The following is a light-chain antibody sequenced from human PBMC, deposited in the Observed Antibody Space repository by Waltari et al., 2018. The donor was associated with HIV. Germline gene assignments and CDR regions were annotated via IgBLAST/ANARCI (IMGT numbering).Light chain of an antibody. CDR1: QSISNN. V-gene: IGKV3-15*01. J-gene: IGKJ3*01. Sequence: EIVMTQSPPTLSLSPGDGATLPCRASQSISNNLPWYQQKPGQAPRLLIYGASTRATGIPAGFSGNGSGTEFSLTISSLQSEDFAVYSCQQYSNWPLTFGPGTKVDIK. CDR3: QQYSNWPLT. CDR2: GAS.